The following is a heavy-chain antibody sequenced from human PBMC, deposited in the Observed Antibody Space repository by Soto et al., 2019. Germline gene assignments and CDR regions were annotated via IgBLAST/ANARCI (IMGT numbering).Heavy chain of an antibody. Sequence: GGSVRLSCAASGFTVSSNYMSWVRQAPGKGLEWVSVIYSGGSTYYADSVKGRFTISRDNSKNTLYLQMNSLRAEDTAVYYCAREAEWELLSRAFDIWGQGTMVTVSS. CDR3: AREAEWELLSRAFDI. J-gene: IGHJ3*02. V-gene: IGHV3-53*01. D-gene: IGHD1-26*01. CDR1: GFTVSSNY. CDR2: IYSGGST.